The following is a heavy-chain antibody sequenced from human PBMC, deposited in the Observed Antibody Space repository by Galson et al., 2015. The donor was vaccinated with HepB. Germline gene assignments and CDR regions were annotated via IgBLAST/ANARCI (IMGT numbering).Heavy chain of an antibody. CDR1: GFTFSNYG. CDR3: ARDRSWFDP. CDR2: VWYDGSNQ. V-gene: IGHV3-33*01. J-gene: IGHJ5*02. Sequence: CAASGFTFSNYGMHWVRQAPGKGLEWLAVVWYDGSNQYYADSVKGRFTISRDNAKNSLYLQMNSLRAEDTAVYYCARDRSWFDPWGQGTLVTVSS.